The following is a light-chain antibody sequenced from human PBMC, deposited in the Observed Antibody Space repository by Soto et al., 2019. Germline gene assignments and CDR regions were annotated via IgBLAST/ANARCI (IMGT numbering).Light chain of an antibody. CDR1: QNVSTY. Sequence: EIVLTQSPATLSLSPGERVTLSCRASQNVSTYLAWYQQKPGQAPRLLIYDASDRATGIPARFSGSVSGTDFTLTISSPEPEDSAVYYCQQRTNWLTFGPGTKVDI. J-gene: IGKJ3*01. CDR3: QQRTNWLT. CDR2: DAS. V-gene: IGKV3-11*01.